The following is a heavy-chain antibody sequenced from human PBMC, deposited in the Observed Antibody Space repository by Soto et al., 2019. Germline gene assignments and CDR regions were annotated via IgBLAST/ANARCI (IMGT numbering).Heavy chain of an antibody. V-gene: IGHV3-15*07. CDR3: TTFYGSNY. CDR2: IQSQADGGTT. CDR1: GFSVNDAW. J-gene: IGHJ4*02. Sequence: EVQLVESGGGLVKPGESLRLACAASGFSVNDAWMNWVRQAPGEGLEWVGRIQSQADGGTTDYAESMKGRFIISRDDSQNSLFLQINSLETEDTGIYFCTTFYGSNYWGQGTLVTVSS. D-gene: IGHD4-17*01.